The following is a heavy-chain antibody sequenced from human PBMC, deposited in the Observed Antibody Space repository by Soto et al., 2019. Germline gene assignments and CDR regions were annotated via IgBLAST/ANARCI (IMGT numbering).Heavy chain of an antibody. CDR3: ARGGDSSGWYNYFDY. Sequence: QVQLQESGPGLVKPSETLSLTCTVSGGSVSSGSYYWSWIRQPPGKGLEWIGYIYYCGSTNYNPSLKSRVTISVDTSKNQFSLKLSSVTAADTAVYYCARGGDSSGWYNYFDYWGQGTLVTVSS. CDR2: IYYCGST. CDR1: GGSVSSGSYY. D-gene: IGHD6-19*01. J-gene: IGHJ4*02. V-gene: IGHV4-61*01.